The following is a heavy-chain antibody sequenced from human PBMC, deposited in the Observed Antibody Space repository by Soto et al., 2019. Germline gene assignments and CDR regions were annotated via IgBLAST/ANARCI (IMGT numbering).Heavy chain of an antibody. CDR1: GFTVSSYA. CDR2: ISGSGGST. Sequence: EVQLLESGGGLVQTGGSLRLSCAASGFTVSSYAMSWVRQAPGKGLEWVSAISGSGGSTYYADSVKGRFTISSDNSNNTLYLQMNSLRAADTAVYYCAKDLPRGDFEYYYDRSGYYPGFDSWGQGTLVTVSS. CDR3: AKDLPRGDFEYYYDRSGYYPGFDS. D-gene: IGHD3-22*01. V-gene: IGHV3-23*01. J-gene: IGHJ4*02.